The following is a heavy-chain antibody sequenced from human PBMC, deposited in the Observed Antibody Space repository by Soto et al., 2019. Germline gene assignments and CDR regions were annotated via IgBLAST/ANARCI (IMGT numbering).Heavy chain of an antibody. J-gene: IGHJ4*02. D-gene: IGHD6-13*01. CDR2: ISWDGGST. Sequence: AGGSLRLSCAASGFTFDDYTMHWVRQAPGKGLEWVSLISWDGGSTYYADSVKGRFTISRDNSKNSLYLQMNSLRTEDTALYYCAKDSQGFYSSSWFDYWGQGTLVTVSS. V-gene: IGHV3-43*01. CDR1: GFTFDDYT. CDR3: AKDSQGFYSSSWFDY.